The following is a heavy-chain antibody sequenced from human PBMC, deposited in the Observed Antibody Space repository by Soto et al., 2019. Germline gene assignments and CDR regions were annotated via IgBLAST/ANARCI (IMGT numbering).Heavy chain of an antibody. CDR3: ASLIVVVPAAIKNYYGMDV. Sequence: SETLSLTCAVYGGSFSGHYWIWIRQPPGKGLEWIGEINHSGSTNYNPSLKSRVTISVDTSKNQFSLKLSSVTAADTAVYYCASLIVVVPAAIKNYYGMDVWGQGTTVTVSS. CDR2: INHSGST. J-gene: IGHJ6*02. CDR1: GGSFSGHY. D-gene: IGHD2-2*01. V-gene: IGHV4-34*01.